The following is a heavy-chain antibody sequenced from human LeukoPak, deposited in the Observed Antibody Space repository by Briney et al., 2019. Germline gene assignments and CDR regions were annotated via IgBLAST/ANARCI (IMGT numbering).Heavy chain of an antibody. CDR1: GGSISLSYYY. D-gene: IGHD2-2*01. CDR2: VYYSGTT. J-gene: IGHJ3*02. CDR3: ARGPPDCSSTSCYAFDAFDI. Sequence: PSETLSLTCSVSGGSISLSYYYWGWIRQPPGKALEWIGSVYYSGTTSYNPSLKSRVTISVDMSKNHFSLRLSSVTAADTAVYYCARGPPDCSSTSCYAFDAFDIWGQGTMVTVSS. V-gene: IGHV4-39*07.